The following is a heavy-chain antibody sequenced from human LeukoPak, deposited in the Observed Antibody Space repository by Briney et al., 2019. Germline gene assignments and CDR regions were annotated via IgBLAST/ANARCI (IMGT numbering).Heavy chain of an antibody. CDR2: ISSSSSTK. J-gene: IGHJ4*02. CDR1: GFTFNNAW. V-gene: IGHV3-48*04. D-gene: IGHD3-22*01. Sequence: GGSLRLSCAASGFTFNNAWMNWVRQAPGKGLEWVSYISSSSSTKYYADSVKGRFTISRDNAKKSLYLQMHSLRAEDTAVYYCAKDRGLYYDSSGYGHYVFDYWGQGTLVTVSS. CDR3: AKDRGLYYDSSGYGHYVFDY.